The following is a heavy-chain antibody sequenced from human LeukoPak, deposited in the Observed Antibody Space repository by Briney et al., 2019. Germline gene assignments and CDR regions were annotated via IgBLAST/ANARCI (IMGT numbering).Heavy chain of an antibody. J-gene: IGHJ4*02. V-gene: IGHV4-31*03. D-gene: IGHD5-24*01. Sequence: PSETLSLTCTVSGGSISSGGYYWSWIRQHPGKGLEWIGYIYYSGSTYYNPSLKSRVTISVDTSKNQFSLKLSSVTAADTAVYYCARSGYNGYYFDYWGQGTLVTVSS. CDR2: IYYSGST. CDR1: GGSISSGGYY. CDR3: ARSGYNGYYFDY.